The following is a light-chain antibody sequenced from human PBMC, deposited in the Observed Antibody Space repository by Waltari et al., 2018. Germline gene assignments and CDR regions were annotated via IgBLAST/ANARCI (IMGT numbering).Light chain of an antibody. J-gene: IGKJ3*01. CDR1: ENVMHNF. Sequence: EVVLTQSPGTLSLSPGERATISCRASENVMHNFLAWYQQRPGQAPSLLIHRASIRATGFPDRFSGSGSGADFSLTISRLEPEDFAVYYCQQFGSSPPTFGPGTKVDIK. CDR3: QQFGSSPPT. V-gene: IGKV3-20*01. CDR2: RAS.